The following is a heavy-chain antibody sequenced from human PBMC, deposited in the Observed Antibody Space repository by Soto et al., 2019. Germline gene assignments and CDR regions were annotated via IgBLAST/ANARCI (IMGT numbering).Heavy chain of an antibody. D-gene: IGHD3-10*01. CDR1: GGSISSYY. J-gene: IGHJ4*02. V-gene: IGHV4-59*01. Sequence: SETLSLTCTVSGGSISSYYWSWIRQPPGKGLEWIGYIYYSGSTNYNPSLKSRVTISVDTSKNHFSLNLSSLTAADTAVYYCARGRGNFDFWGQGTLVTVSP. CDR3: ARGRGNFDF. CDR2: IYYSGST.